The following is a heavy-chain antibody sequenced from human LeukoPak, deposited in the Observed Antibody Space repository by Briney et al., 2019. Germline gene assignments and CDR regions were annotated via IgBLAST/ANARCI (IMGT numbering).Heavy chain of an antibody. J-gene: IGHJ4*02. CDR2: ISYDGSNK. D-gene: IGHD6-13*01. V-gene: IGHV3-30-3*01. CDR1: GFTFSSYA. CDR3: AKDRDYSSSWYYFDY. Sequence: GGSLRLSCAASGFTFSSYAMHWVRQAPGKGLEWVAVISYDGSNKYYADSVKGRFTLSRDNSKNTLYLQMNSLRAEDTAVYYCAKDRDYSSSWYYFDYWGQGTLVTVSS.